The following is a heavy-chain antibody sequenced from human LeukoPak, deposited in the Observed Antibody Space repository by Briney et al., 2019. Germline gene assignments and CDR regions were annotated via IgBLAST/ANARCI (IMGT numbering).Heavy chain of an antibody. D-gene: IGHD1-14*01. CDR1: GYTFTSYG. J-gene: IGHJ5*02. CDR2: ISAYNGNT. CDR3: ARDRKGPHPILYTQDLFDP. V-gene: IGHV1-18*01. Sequence: GASVKVSCKASGYTFTSYGITWVRQAPGQGLEWMGWISAYNGNTNYAQKLQGRVTMTTDTSTSTAYMELRSLRSDDTAVYYCARDRKGPHPILYTQDLFDPWGQGTLSTVSS.